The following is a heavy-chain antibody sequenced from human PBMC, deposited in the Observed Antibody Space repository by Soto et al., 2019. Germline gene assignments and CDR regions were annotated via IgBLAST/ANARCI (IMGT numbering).Heavy chain of an antibody. D-gene: IGHD5-18*01. CDR2: ISGSGGST. V-gene: IGHV3-23*01. CDR3: AKGSLNTAMADFDY. CDR1: GFTFSSYA. J-gene: IGHJ4*02. Sequence: SLRLSCASSGFTFSSYAMSWVRQDPGKGLEWVSAISGSGGSTYYADSVKGRFTISRDNSKNTLYLQMNSLRAEDTAVYYCAKGSLNTAMADFDYWGQGTLLTVSS.